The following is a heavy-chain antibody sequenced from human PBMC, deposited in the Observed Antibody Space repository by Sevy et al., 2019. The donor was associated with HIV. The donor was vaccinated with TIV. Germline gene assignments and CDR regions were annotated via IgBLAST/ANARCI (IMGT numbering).Heavy chain of an antibody. CDR1: GFTFSSQW. V-gene: IGHV3-74*01. J-gene: IGHJ3*02. CDR2: LNYDGSYT. CDR3: ARSKVGVGDAFDI. Sequence: GGSLRLSCAASGFTFSSQWMQWVRQAPGKGLVWVSRLNYDGSYTNYADSVKGRFTISRDNAKSTLYLQMNSLRAEDTALYYCARSKVGVGDAFDIWGQGTMVTVSS. D-gene: IGHD3-16*01.